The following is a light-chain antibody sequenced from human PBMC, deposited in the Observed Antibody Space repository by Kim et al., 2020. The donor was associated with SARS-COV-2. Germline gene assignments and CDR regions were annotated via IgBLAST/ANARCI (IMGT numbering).Light chain of an antibody. CDR2: KAS. CDR3: QQYDSHPYT. CDR1: QSVSSW. Sequence: DIQMTQSPSTLSASVGDRVTITCRASQSVSSWLAWYQQKPGKAPKLLIYKASTLEGGVPSRFSGRGSGTEFTLTINTLQPDDFATYCYQQYDSHPYTFGQGTKLEI. J-gene: IGKJ2*01. V-gene: IGKV1-5*03.